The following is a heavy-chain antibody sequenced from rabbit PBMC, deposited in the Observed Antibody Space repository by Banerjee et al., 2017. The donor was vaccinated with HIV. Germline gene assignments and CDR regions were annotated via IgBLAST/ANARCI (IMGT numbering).Heavy chain of an antibody. D-gene: IGHD7-1*01. J-gene: IGHJ4*01. CDR1: GFSFGDNYY. CDR2: IDAGDTGIT. CDR3: VRDATTGIVTYFDL. V-gene: IGHV1S40*01. Sequence: QSLEESGGDLVKPGASLTLTCTASGFSFGDNYYMCWVRQAPGKGLEWIGCIDAGDTGITSYASWAKGRFTISSHNAQNTVDLQMSSLTAVDRATYFCVRDATTGIVTYFDLWGQGTLVTVS.